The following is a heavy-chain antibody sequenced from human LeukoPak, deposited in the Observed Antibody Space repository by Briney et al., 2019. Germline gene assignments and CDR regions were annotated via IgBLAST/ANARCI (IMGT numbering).Heavy chain of an antibody. CDR1: GFTFSRFA. CDR2: INQDGSEK. V-gene: IGHV3-7*02. J-gene: IGHJ4*02. D-gene: IGHD2/OR15-2a*01. Sequence: GGSLRLSCAASGFTFSRFAMSWVRQAPGKGLEWVANINQDGSEKNCVDSVKGRFTISRDNAKNSLYLQMSSLRAEDTAVYYCANNRASLDYWGQGTLVTVSS. CDR3: ANNRASLDY.